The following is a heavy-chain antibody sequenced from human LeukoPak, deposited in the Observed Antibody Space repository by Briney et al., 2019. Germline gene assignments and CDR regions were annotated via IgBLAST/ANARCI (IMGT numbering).Heavy chain of an antibody. CDR3: ARFPRAGYSYGPFDY. CDR1: GDSISSGDYY. CDR2: ISSSGST. Sequence: SETLSLTCTVSGDSISSGDYYWSWIRQPAGKGLEWIGRISSSGSTNYNPSLKSRVTISVDTSKNQFSLKLSSVTAADTAVYYCARFPRAGYSYGPFDYWGQGTLVTVSS. V-gene: IGHV4-61*02. D-gene: IGHD5-18*01. J-gene: IGHJ4*02.